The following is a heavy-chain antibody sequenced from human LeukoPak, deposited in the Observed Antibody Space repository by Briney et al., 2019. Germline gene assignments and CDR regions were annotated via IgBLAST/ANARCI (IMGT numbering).Heavy chain of an antibody. J-gene: IGHJ4*02. D-gene: IGHD4-17*01. CDR1: GGSISTHY. V-gene: IGHV4-59*11. Sequence: SETLSLTCTVSGGSISTHYWSWIRQPPGKGLEWIGCISYTGNTNYNPSLKGRVTISVDTSKIQFSLKLSSVTAADTAVYYCAREVYGPFDSWGQGTPVTVSS. CDR3: AREVYGPFDS. CDR2: ISYTGNT.